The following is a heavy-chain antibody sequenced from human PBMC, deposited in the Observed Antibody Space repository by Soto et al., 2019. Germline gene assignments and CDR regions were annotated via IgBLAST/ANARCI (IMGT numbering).Heavy chain of an antibody. Sequence: SETLSLTCTVSGGSIXSGDYYLSWIRQPPGEGLEWIGYIYYSGSTYYNPSLKSRVTISVDTSKNQFSLKLSSVTAADTAVYYCARGGLYYYYGMDVWGQGTTVTVSS. CDR2: IYYSGST. CDR3: ARGGLYYYYGMDV. CDR1: GGSIXSGDYY. V-gene: IGHV4-30-4*01. D-gene: IGHD3-22*01. J-gene: IGHJ6*02.